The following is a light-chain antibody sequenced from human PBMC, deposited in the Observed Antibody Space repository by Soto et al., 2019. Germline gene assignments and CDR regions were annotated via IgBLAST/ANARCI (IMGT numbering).Light chain of an antibody. CDR1: QSVSRN. CDR3: QHYYYWPPWT. J-gene: IGKJ1*01. V-gene: IGKV3-15*01. CDR2: GVS. Sequence: EIVMTQSPATLSVSPGERVTLFCRASQSVSRNLAWHQQKPGQAPRLLIYGVSTRATGVPAGFSGSGSGTEFTLTISSLQSEDFAVYYCQHYYYWPPWTFGQGTKVEIK.